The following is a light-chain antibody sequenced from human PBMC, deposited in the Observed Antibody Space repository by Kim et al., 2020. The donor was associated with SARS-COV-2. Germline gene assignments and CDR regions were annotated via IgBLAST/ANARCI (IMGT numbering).Light chain of an antibody. Sequence: DIVMTQSPASLAVSLGERATINCKSSQSVLYSSNNKNYLAWYQQKPGQPPKLLIYWASTRESGVPDRFSGSGSGTDFTLTISSLQAEDVAVYYCHQYYSIPPYTFGGGTKVDIK. V-gene: IGKV4-1*01. J-gene: IGKJ4*01. CDR2: WAS. CDR1: QSVLYSSNNKNY. CDR3: HQYYSIPPYT.